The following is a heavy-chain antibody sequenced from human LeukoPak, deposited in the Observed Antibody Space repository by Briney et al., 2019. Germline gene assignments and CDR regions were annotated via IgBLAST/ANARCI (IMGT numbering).Heavy chain of an antibody. CDR1: GGSFSDGYW. CDR2: ISRFGTT. Sequence: SETLSLTCALSGGSFSDGYWWTWVRQSPGKGLEFIGQISRFGTTNYNPSLRSRVSISMEKSQNLFSLNLTFVTAADTAMYFCAKETDCSRPNYFDPWGQGTLVIVSS. CDR3: AKETDCSRPNYFDP. V-gene: IGHV4-4*02. J-gene: IGHJ5*02. D-gene: IGHD2-21*02.